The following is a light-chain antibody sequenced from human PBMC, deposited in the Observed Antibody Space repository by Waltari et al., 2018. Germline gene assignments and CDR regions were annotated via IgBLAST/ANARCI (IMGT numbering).Light chain of an antibody. CDR1: QDIRSW. V-gene: IGKV1-12*01. J-gene: IGKJ4*01. CDR2: GAS. CDR3: QQAISFPPT. Sequence: DIQMTQIPSSVSASVEDRVTIPCRASQDIRSWLAWYQQKPGKAPKLLIYGASNLPSGVPSRLSGSGSGSDFTLTITNLQPEDFATYYCQQAISFPPTFGGGTKVEVK.